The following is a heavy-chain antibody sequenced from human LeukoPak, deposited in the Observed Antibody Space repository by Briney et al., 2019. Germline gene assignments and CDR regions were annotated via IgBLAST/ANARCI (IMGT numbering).Heavy chain of an antibody. CDR1: GYTFTTYY. J-gene: IGHJ2*01. Sequence: ASVKVSCKASGYTFTTYYIHWVRQAPGQGLEWMGGIIPIFGTANYAQKFQGRVTITADESTSTAYMELSSLRSEDTAVYYCARTQDCGGDCSDYWYFDLWGRGTLVTVSS. CDR2: IIPIFGTA. D-gene: IGHD2-21*01. V-gene: IGHV1-69*13. CDR3: ARTQDCGGDCSDYWYFDL.